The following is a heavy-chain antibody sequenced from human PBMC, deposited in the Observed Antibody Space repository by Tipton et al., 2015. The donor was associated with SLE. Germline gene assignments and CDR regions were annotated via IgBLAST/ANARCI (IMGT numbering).Heavy chain of an antibody. J-gene: IGHJ3*02. CDR2: IYYSGST. V-gene: IGHV4-39*07. D-gene: IGHD5-24*01. Sequence: TLSLTCTVSGGSISSSSYYWGWIRQPPGKGLEWIGSIYYSGSTYYNPSPKSRVTISVDTSKNQFSLKMSSVTAADTAVYYCARGKDGYKFYAFDIWGRGTMFTVSS. CDR1: GGSISSSSYY. CDR3: ARGKDGYKFYAFDI.